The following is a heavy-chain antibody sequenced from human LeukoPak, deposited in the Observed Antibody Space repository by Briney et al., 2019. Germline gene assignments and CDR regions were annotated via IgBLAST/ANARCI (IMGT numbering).Heavy chain of an antibody. CDR1: GGTFSSYA. V-gene: IGHV1-69*13. J-gene: IGHJ6*03. CDR2: IIPIFGTA. D-gene: IGHD6-13*01. Sequence: EASVKVSCKASGGTFSSYAISWVRQAPGQGLEWMGGIIPIFGTANYAQKFQGRVTITADESTSTAYMELSSLRSEDTAVYYCGIAAAGYYYYYMDVWGKGTTVTISS. CDR3: GIAAAGYYYYYMDV.